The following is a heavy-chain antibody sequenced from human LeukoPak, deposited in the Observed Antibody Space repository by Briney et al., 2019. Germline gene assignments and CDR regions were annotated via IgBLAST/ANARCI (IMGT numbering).Heavy chain of an antibody. D-gene: IGHD1-26*01. J-gene: IGHJ4*02. CDR2: LWYDGSNK. CDR1: RFTFSSNR. Sequence: GGSVTFYCAASRFTFSSNRLQRHPQGQGKGLVWLAVLWYDGSNKYYADYVKVRFTIYRYNSKNTLYLQMNSLRAEDTAVYYCARVAPSAIPYSGSSYYFDYWGQGTLVTVSS. V-gene: IGHV3-33*01. CDR3: ARVAPSAIPYSGSSYYFDY.